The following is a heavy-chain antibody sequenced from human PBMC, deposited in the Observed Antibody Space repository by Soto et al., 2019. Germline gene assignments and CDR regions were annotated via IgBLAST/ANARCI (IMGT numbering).Heavy chain of an antibody. V-gene: IGHV3-23*01. CDR3: AKVPWANGDYVSIRGEHFDY. CDR1: GFTFSSYA. J-gene: IGHJ4*02. D-gene: IGHD4-17*01. Sequence: GGSLRLSCAASGFTFSSYAMSWVRQAPGKGLEWVSAISGSGGSTYYADSVKGRFTISRDNSKNTLYLQMNSLRAEDTAVYYCAKVPWANGDYVSIRGEHFDYWGQGTLVTVSS. CDR2: ISGSGGST.